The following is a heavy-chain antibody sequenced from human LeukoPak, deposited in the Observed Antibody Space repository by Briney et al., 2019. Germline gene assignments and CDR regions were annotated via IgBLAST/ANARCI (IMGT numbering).Heavy chain of an antibody. D-gene: IGHD7-27*01. J-gene: IGHJ4*02. V-gene: IGHV4-39*07. CDR1: GGSIGSTSYY. CDR3: ARDPGDYYFDY. CDR2: VYYSGST. Sequence: SETLSLTCTVSGGSIGSTSYYWGWIRQPPGKGLDWIGSVYYSGSTDYNPSLKSRVTISLDTSKNQFSLKLSSVTAADTAVYYCARDPGDYYFDYWGQGTLVTVSS.